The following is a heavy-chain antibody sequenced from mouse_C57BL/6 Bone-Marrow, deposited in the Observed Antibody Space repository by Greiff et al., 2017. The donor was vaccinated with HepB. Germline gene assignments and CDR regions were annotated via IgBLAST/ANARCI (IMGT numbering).Heavy chain of an antibody. CDR1: GFTFTDYY. D-gene: IGHD2-3*01. Sequence: EVKLVESGGGLVQPGGSLSLSCAASGFTFTDYYMSWVRQPPGKALEWLGFIRNKANGYTTEYSASVKGRFTISRDNSQSILYLQMNALRAEDSATYYCARYDGCPHYWGQGTTLTVSS. J-gene: IGHJ2*01. V-gene: IGHV7-3*01. CDR3: ARYDGCPHY. CDR2: IRNKANGYTT.